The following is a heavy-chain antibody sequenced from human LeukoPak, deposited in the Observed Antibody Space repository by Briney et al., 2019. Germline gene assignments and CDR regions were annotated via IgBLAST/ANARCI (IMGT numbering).Heavy chain of an antibody. V-gene: IGHV3-7*03. CDR1: GYTFSSYG. J-gene: IGHJ4*02. D-gene: IGHD6-19*01. CDR3: ARVRDIAVAGTDY. CDR2: IKQDGSEK. Sequence: SCKASGYTFSSYGISWVRQAPGKGLEWVANIKQDGSEKYYVDSVKGRFTISRDNAKNSLYLQMNSLRAEDTALYYCARVRDIAVAGTDYWGQGTLVTVSS.